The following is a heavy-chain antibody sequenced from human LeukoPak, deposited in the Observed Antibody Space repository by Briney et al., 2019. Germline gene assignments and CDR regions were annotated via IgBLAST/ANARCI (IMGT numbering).Heavy chain of an antibody. V-gene: IGHV3-64*04. Sequence: GGSLRLSCSASGFTFSNYVMHWVRQAPGKALEYASVIRSDGGSTYYADSVKGRFTISRDDSRNTLSLEMNFLKTEDTAVYYCTTDPGDYEIFWGRGTLVTVSS. J-gene: IGHJ4*02. CDR3: TTDPGDYEIF. CDR2: IRSDGGST. D-gene: IGHD4-17*01. CDR1: GFTFSNYV.